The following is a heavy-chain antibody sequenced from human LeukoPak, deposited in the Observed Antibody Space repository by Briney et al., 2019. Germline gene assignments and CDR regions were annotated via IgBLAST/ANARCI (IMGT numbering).Heavy chain of an antibody. J-gene: IGHJ4*02. V-gene: IGHV1-2*02. CDR2: INPNSGGT. D-gene: IGHD3-22*01. CDR3: ARVEVYYYDSSGYAAGFDY. Sequence: ASVKVSCKASGYTFTGYYMHWVRQAPGQGLEWMGWINPNSGGTNYAQKFQGRVTMTRDTSISTAYMELSRLRSDDTAVYYCARVEVYYYDSSGYAAGFDYWGQGTLVTVSS. CDR1: GYTFTGYY.